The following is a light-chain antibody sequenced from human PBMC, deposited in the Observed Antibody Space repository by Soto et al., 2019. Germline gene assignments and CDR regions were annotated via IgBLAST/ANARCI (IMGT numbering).Light chain of an antibody. CDR1: QSVSSSY. J-gene: IGKJ5*01. V-gene: IGKV3-20*01. CDR2: GAS. CDR3: QQYGSSPPIT. Sequence: EIVLTRAPGSLSLYPGERPIISCRASQSVSSSYLAWYQQKPGQAPRLLIYGASSRTAGIPDRFSGSGSGTDFTLTISRLEPEDFAVYYCQQYGSSPPITFGQGTRLEIK.